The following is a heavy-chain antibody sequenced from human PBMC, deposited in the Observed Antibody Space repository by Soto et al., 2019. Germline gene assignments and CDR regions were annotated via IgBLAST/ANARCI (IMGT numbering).Heavy chain of an antibody. D-gene: IGHD6-19*01. CDR1: GFTFSSRA. J-gene: IGHJ4*01. Sequence: GGSLSLSCAASGFTFSSRAMTWVRQAPGKGLEWVSVISGGGSTTYYADSVKGRFTTSRDNSKNTLYLQMGSLRAEDTAVYYCAKRAGTSGGYFDLWGHGTLVTVSS. V-gene: IGHV3-23*01. CDR2: ISGGGSTT. CDR3: AKRAGTSGGYFDL.